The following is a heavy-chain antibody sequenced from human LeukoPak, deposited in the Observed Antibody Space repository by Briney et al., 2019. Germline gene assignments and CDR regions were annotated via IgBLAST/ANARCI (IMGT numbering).Heavy chain of an antibody. CDR1: GYTFTGYY. D-gene: IGHD1-26*01. CDR3: ARGEGTIVGATRENRNDY. J-gene: IGHJ4*02. Sequence: GASVKVSCKASGYTFTGYYMHWVRQAPGQGLEWMGWINTNTGNPTYAQGFTGRFVFSLDTSVSTAYLQISSLKAEDTAVYYCARGEGTIVGATRENRNDYWGQGTLVTVSS. CDR2: INTNTGNP. V-gene: IGHV7-4-1*02.